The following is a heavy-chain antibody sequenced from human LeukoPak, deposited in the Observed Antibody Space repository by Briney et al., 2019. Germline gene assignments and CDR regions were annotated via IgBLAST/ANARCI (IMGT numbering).Heavy chain of an antibody. V-gene: IGHV1-18*01. CDR2: ISAYNGNT. CDR1: GYTFTSYG. D-gene: IGHD6-13*01. CDR3: ARDLGIAEPGHKDPKNT. Sequence: ASVKVSCKASGYTFTSYGISWVRQAPGQGLEWMGWISAYNGNTNYAQKLQGRVTMTTDTSTSTAYMELRSLRSDDTAVYYCARDLGIAEPGHKDPKNTWGQGTLVTVSS. J-gene: IGHJ4*02.